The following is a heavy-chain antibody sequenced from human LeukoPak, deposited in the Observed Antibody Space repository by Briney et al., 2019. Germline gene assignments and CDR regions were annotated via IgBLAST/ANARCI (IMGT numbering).Heavy chain of an antibody. Sequence: GGSLRLSCAASGFTFSSYEMNWVRQAPGKGLEWVSYISSSGSTIYYADSVKGRFTISRDNAKHSLYLQMNSLRAEDTAVYYCARDRPSFDYWGQGTLVTVSS. V-gene: IGHV3-48*03. CDR3: ARDRPSFDY. CDR2: ISSSGSTI. J-gene: IGHJ4*02. CDR1: GFTFSSYE.